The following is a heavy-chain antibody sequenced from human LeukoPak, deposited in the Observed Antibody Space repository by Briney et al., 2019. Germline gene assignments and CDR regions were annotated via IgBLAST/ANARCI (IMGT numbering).Heavy chain of an antibody. V-gene: IGHV1-24*01. CDR2: FDPEDGET. Sequence: ASVKVSCKVCGYTLTEVSMHWVRQAPGKGLEWMGGFDPEDGETIYAQKFQGRATMTEDTSTDTAYMELSSLRSEDTAVYYCANALRYYDILTVRPNWIDPWGQGTLVTVSS. CDR1: GYTLTEVS. J-gene: IGHJ5*02. CDR3: ANALRYYDILTVRPNWIDP. D-gene: IGHD3-9*01.